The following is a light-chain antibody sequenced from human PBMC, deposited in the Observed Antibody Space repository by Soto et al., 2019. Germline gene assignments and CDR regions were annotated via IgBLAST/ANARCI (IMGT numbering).Light chain of an antibody. Sequence: EIVLTQSPGTLSLSPGERATLSCRASQSVSSTFLAWYQQKPGQAPRLLIYGVSKRATGIPDRFSGSGSGTDFTLTISRLEPEDFAVYFFVQFVSAPTRTFGQGTKVEIK. CDR1: QSVSSTF. J-gene: IGKJ1*01. CDR2: GVS. CDR3: VQFVSAPTRT. V-gene: IGKV3-20*01.